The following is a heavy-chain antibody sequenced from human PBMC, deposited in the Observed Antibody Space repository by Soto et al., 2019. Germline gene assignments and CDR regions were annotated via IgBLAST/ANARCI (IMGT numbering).Heavy chain of an antibody. D-gene: IGHD6-6*01. CDR2: INHSGST. CDR1: GGSFSGYY. Sequence: QVQLQQGGAGLLKPSETLSLTCAVYGGSFSGYYWSWIRQPPGKGLEWIGEINHSGSTNYNPSLKSRVTISVDTSKNQFSLKLNSVTAADTAVYYCARGRYNPYSSSSEPWSDYWGQGTLVTVSS. CDR3: ARGRYNPYSSSSEPWSDY. V-gene: IGHV4-34*01. J-gene: IGHJ4*02.